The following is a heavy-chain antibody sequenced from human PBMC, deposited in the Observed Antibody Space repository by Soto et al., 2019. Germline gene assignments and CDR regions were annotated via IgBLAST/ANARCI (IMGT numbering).Heavy chain of an antibody. D-gene: IGHD2-15*01. Sequence: EVQLVESGGGLVQPGGSLRLSCEASGFTFSSSKMDWVRQAPGKGLEWISYIHPGGQTIFYAESVKGRFTISRDNAKHSVYLQMNSLRAEDTAVYYCARRGSRWGRGTKVTVSS. CDR3: ARRGSR. CDR1: GFTFSSSK. CDR2: IHPGGQTI. V-gene: IGHV3-48*03. J-gene: IGHJ3*01.